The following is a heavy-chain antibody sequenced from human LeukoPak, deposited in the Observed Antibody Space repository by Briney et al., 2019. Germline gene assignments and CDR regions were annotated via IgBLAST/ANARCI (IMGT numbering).Heavy chain of an antibody. CDR3: ARSGITVTTMDNWWFGDWFDP. J-gene: IGHJ5*02. V-gene: IGHV1-3*01. D-gene: IGHD4-17*01. CDR1: GYTFTSYA. CDR2: INAGNGNT. Sequence: ASVKVSCKASGYTFTSYAMHWVRQAPGQRLEWMGWINAGNGNTKYSQKFQGRITITRDTSASTAYMELSSLRSEDTAVYYCARSGITVTTMDNWWFGDWFDPWGQGILVTVSS.